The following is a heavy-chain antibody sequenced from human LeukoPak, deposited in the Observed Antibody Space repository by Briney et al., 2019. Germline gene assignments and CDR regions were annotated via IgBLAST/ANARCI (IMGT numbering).Heavy chain of an antibody. Sequence: PSETLSLTCAVYGGSLSGHYWSWIRQPPGKGLEWIGEINHSGSTTYNPSLKSRATISVDTSKNQFSLKLTSVTAADTAVYYCARNEDCSGGSCYNWFDPWGQGTLVTVSS. V-gene: IGHV4-34*01. D-gene: IGHD2-15*01. J-gene: IGHJ5*02. CDR2: INHSGST. CDR1: GGSLSGHY. CDR3: ARNEDCSGGSCYNWFDP.